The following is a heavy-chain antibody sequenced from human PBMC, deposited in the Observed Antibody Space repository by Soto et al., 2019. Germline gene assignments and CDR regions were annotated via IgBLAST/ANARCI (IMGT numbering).Heavy chain of an antibody. J-gene: IGHJ4*02. V-gene: IGHV4-31*03. Sequence: SETLSLTCTVSGGSISSGGYYWSWIRQHPGKGLEWIGYIYYSGSTYYNPSLKSRVTISVDTSKNQFSLKLSSVTAADTAVYYCARAKGEYSSSWHSGPNWFDYWGQGTLVTVSS. D-gene: IGHD6-13*01. CDR1: GGSISSGGYY. CDR3: ARAKGEYSSSWHSGPNWFDY. CDR2: IYYSGST.